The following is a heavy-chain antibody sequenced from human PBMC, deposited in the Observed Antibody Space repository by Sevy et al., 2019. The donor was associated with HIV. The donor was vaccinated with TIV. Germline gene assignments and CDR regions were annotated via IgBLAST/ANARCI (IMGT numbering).Heavy chain of an antibody. CDR2: LSFGCGKI. D-gene: IGHD2-8*01. J-gene: IGHJ4*02. Sequence: GGSLRLSYAASGFAFYEYSMSWIRQAPGKGLGWVATLSFGCGKINYADSVKGRFTISRDNSKNSFYLQMDNLRVEDTALYYCAREGCSRPHDYWGQGTRVTVSS. CDR3: AREGCSRPHDY. V-gene: IGHV3-23*01. CDR1: GFAFYEYS.